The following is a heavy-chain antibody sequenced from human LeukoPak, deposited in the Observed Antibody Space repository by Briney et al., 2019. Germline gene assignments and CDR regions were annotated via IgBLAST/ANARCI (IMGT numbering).Heavy chain of an antibody. Sequence: GGSLRLSCAASGVTVSNNYMNWVRQAPGKGLEWVSLIYSCGSTYYADSVKGRFTISRDNSKNTLYLQMNSLGADDTAVYYCARDPPAVAANTYGWRQGTLVTVSS. D-gene: IGHD6-6*01. CDR3: ARDPPAVAANTYG. V-gene: IGHV3-66*01. J-gene: IGHJ4*02. CDR2: IYSCGST. CDR1: GVTVSNNY.